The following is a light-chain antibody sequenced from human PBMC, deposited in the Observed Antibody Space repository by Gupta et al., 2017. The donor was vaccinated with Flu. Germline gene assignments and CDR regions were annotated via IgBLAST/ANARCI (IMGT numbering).Light chain of an antibody. CDR2: AAS. J-gene: IGKJ2*01. Sequence: DIQMTQSPSSLSASVGDRVTITCRASQSITSSLNWYQQRPGKAPKLLIYAASSLQSGVPSRFSGSDSGTDFSLTISRLQPEDFATYYCQQRDRLPYTFGQGTKMDIK. V-gene: IGKV1-39*01. CDR3: QQRDRLPYT. CDR1: QSITSS.